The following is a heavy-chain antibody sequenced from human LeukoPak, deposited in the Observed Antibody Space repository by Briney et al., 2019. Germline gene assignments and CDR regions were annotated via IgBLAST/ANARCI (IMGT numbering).Heavy chain of an antibody. CDR1: GGSIRGYF. CDR2: IYYSGST. Sequence: PSETLSLACTVSGGSIRGYFWTWIRQPPGKGLEWIGYIYYSGSTSYNPSLKSRVTISLDTSKNQFSLKLSSVTAADTAVYYCGRHDYSNPRIDYWGQGTLVTVSS. V-gene: IGHV4-59*08. CDR3: GRHDYSNPRIDY. J-gene: IGHJ4*02. D-gene: IGHD4-11*01.